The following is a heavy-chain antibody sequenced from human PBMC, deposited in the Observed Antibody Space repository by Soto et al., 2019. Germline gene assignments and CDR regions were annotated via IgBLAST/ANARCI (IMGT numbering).Heavy chain of an antibody. CDR1: GFTFTRYR. CDR3: ARESEDLTSNFDY. J-gene: IGHJ4*02. V-gene: IGHV3-21*06. CDR2: ISSTTNYI. Sequence: GGPLRLSCAASGFTFTRYRMNWVRQAPGKGLEWVSSISSTTNYIYYGDSMKGRFTISRDNAKNSLYLEMNSLRAEDTAVYYCARESEDLTSNFDYWGQGTLVTVSS.